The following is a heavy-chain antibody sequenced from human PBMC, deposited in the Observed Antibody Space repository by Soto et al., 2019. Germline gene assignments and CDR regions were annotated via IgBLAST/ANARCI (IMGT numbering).Heavy chain of an antibody. CDR1: GGSISSYY. D-gene: IGHD6-13*01. J-gene: IGHJ4*02. CDR2: IYYSGST. V-gene: IGHV4-59*01. Sequence: SETLSLTCTVSGGSISSYYWSWIRQPPGKGLEWIGYIYYSGSTNYNPSLKSRVTISVDTSKNQFSLKLSSVTAADTAAYYCARVRAAGTDFDYWGQGTLVTVSS. CDR3: ARVRAAGTDFDY.